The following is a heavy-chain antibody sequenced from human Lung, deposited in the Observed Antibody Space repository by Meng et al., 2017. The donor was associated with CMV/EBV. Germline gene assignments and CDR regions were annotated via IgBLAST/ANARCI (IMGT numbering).Heavy chain of an antibody. CDR3: VRDRLGGRLFDY. D-gene: IGHD2-15*01. Sequence: GEXXKISCAASGFTFSSFSMNWVRQAPGKGLEWVSSINSISTFIYYADYVKGRFTISRDNAKNSLYLHMSSLRAEDTAVYYCVRDRLGGRLFDYWGQGTLVTVSS. J-gene: IGHJ4*02. V-gene: IGHV3-21*01. CDR1: GFTFSSFS. CDR2: INSISTFI.